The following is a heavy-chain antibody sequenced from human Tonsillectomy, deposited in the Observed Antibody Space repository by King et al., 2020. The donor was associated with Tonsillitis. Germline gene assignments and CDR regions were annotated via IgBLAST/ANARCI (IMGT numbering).Heavy chain of an antibody. Sequence: VQLVESGGGVVQPGRSLRLSCAASGVTFSSYGMHWVRQAPGKGLEWVAVISYDGSNKYYADSVKGRFTISRDNSKNTLYLQMNSLRAEDTAVYYCARNQYGDYFDYYYYYGMDVWGQGTTVTVSS. CDR3: ARNQYGDYFDYYYYYGMDV. V-gene: IGHV3-30-3*01. CDR1: GVTFSSYG. D-gene: IGHD4-17*01. J-gene: IGHJ6*02. CDR2: ISYDGSNK.